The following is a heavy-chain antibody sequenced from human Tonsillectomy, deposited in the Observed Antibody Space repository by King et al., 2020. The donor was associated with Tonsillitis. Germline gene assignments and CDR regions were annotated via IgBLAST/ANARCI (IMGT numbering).Heavy chain of an antibody. CDR3: ARSVSGSFDY. CDR1: GGSISSSDQY. Sequence: QLQESGPGVVKPSETMSLTCTVSGGSISSSDQYWAWIRQPPGKGLEWIGYMYYSGTIFYNPSLKSRITISGGTSENRFSLKVSSVTAADTAVYFCARSVSGSFDYWGQGALVTVSS. D-gene: IGHD1-26*01. V-gene: IGHV4-39*01. J-gene: IGHJ4*02. CDR2: MYYSGTI.